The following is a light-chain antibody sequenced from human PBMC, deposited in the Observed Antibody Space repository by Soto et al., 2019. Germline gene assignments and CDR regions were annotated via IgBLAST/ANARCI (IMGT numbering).Light chain of an antibody. J-gene: IGKJ1*01. Sequence: DIVMTQSPDSLAVSLGERATINCKSSQSVLYSSSNKNYLAWYQQKPGQPPKLLIYWASTRESGVPDRFSGSGSGTDFTLTISSLQAEDVAVYYCQQYYSTRTCGQGTKVEIK. CDR3: QQYYSTRT. CDR2: WAS. CDR1: QSVLYSSSNKNY. V-gene: IGKV4-1*01.